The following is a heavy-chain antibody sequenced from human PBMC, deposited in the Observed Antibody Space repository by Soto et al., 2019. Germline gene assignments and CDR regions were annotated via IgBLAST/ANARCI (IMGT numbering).Heavy chain of an antibody. CDR3: AKTTREYWYYYYYMDV. CDR2: ISGSGGST. J-gene: IGHJ6*03. CDR1: GFTFSSYA. Sequence: GESLKISCAASGFTFSSYAMSWVRQAPGKGLEWVSAISGSGGSTYYAESGKGRFTISRDNSKNTLYLQMNSLRAEDTAVYYCAKTTREYWYYYYYMDVWGKGTTVTVSS. D-gene: IGHD6-6*01. V-gene: IGHV3-23*01.